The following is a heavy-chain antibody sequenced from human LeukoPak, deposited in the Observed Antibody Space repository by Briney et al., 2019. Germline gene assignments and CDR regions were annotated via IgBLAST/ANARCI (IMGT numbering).Heavy chain of an antibody. V-gene: IGHV1-69*04. J-gene: IGHJ4*02. D-gene: IGHD3-22*01. CDR1: GGTFSSYA. Sequence: SVKVSCKASGGTFSSYAISWVRQAPGQGLEWMGRIIPIFGIANYAQKFQGRVTITADKSTSTAYMELSRLRSDDTAVYYCARDLYYYDSSGYVDYWGQGTLVTVSS. CDR3: ARDLYYYDSSGYVDY. CDR2: IIPIFGIA.